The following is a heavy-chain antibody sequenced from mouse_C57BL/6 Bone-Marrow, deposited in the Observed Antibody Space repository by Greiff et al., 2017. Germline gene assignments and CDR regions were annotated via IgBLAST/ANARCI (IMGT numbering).Heavy chain of an antibody. J-gene: IGHJ2*01. D-gene: IGHD2-3*01. CDR2: IDPSDSET. V-gene: IGHV1-52*01. Sequence: QVQLQQPGAELVRPGSSVKLSCKASGYTFTSYWMHWVKQRPIQGLEWIGNIDPSDSETHYNQKFKDKATLTVDKSSSTAYMQLSSLTSEDSAVYECAREGDDGYYVSDGWGKGATVTASS. CDR1: GYTFTSYW. CDR3: AREGDDGYYVSDG.